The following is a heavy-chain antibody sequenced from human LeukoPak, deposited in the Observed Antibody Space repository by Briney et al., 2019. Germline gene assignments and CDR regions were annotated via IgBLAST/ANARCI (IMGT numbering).Heavy chain of an antibody. Sequence: GYLRLSCAASGFLFSSYEMNWVRQAPGKGLEWVSYISTSGGTIYYADSVKGRFTISRDNAKNSLYLQMNSLRAEDTAVYYCARDSYYGGTQDYWGQGTLVTVSS. CDR1: GFLFSSYE. CDR3: ARDSYYGGTQDY. J-gene: IGHJ4*02. CDR2: ISTSGGTI. D-gene: IGHD4-23*01. V-gene: IGHV3-48*03.